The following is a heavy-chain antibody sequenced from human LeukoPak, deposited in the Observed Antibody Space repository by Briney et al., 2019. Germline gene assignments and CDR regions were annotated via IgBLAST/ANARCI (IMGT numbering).Heavy chain of an antibody. D-gene: IGHD3-22*01. CDR1: GGSISSYY. CDR2: IYYSGST. J-gene: IGHJ3*02. V-gene: IGHV4-59*01. Sequence: PSETLSLTCTVPGGSISSYYWRWLRQPPGKGLEWIGYIYYSGSTNYNPSLKSRVTISVDTSKKQFSLKLISVTAADTAVYYCARELRPYYYDSNGYSDAFDIWGQGTMVTVSS. CDR3: ARELRPYYYDSNGYSDAFDI.